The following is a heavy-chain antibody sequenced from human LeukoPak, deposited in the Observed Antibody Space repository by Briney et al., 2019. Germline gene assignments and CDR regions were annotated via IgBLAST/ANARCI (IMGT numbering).Heavy chain of an antibody. D-gene: IGHD5-12*01. V-gene: IGHV3-11*01. CDR3: ARGWLLYYFDY. CDR1: GFTFSDYY. J-gene: IGHJ4*02. CDR2: ISSSGSTI. Sequence: GGSLRLSCAASGFTFSDYYMNWIRQAPGKGLEWVSYISSSGSTIYYADSVKGRFTISRDSAKNSLYLQMNSLRAEDTAVYYCARGWLLYYFDYWGQGTLVTVSS.